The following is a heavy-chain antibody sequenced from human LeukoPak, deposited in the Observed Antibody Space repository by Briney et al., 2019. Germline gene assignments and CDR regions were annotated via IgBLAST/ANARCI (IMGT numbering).Heavy chain of an antibody. J-gene: IGHJ3*01. D-gene: IGHD1-26*01. CDR1: GASLSSSY. V-gene: IGHV4-59*01. Sequence: SETLSLTCTVAGASLSSSYWSWLRQPPGKGLEGIGYMYNSGRTNYNPSLKSRVTISVDAPKNQLSLKLSSLTPADTAVYYCARVSVLSRWADEGDAFDLWGQGTMVTVSS. CDR2: MYNSGRT. CDR3: ARVSVLSRWADEGDAFDL.